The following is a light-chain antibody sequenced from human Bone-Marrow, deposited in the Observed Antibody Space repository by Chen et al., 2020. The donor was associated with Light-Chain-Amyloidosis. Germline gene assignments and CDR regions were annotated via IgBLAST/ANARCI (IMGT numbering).Light chain of an antibody. Sequence: QSALTPPASVSGSPGQSITISCTGTSSAIGSYNLVSWYQQHPGKSPQLLIYEVTQRPSGVSGRFSGSKSGNTASLTISGLRTDDEAYYFCCSFAGTSNPLFGGGSKLTV. V-gene: IGLV2-23*02. CDR3: CSFAGTSNPL. J-gene: IGLJ2*01. CDR1: SSAIGSYNL. CDR2: EVT.